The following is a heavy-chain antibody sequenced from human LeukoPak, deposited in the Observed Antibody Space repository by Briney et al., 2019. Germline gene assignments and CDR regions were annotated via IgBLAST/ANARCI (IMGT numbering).Heavy chain of an antibody. J-gene: IGHJ4*02. CDR1: GFTFSTYV. CDR2: ISGSGGTT. Sequence: GGSLRLSCAASGFTFSTYVMSWVRQAPGKGLEWVSAISGSGGTTYYADSVKGRFTISRDNSKNTLYLQMNSLRAEDTAVYYCARGALSFDYWGQGTLVTVSS. CDR3: ARGALSFDY. V-gene: IGHV3-23*01. D-gene: IGHD5/OR15-5a*01.